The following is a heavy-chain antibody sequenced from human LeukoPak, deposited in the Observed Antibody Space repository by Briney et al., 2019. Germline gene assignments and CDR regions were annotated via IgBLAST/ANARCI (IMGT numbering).Heavy chain of an antibody. V-gene: IGHV4-4*07. CDR3: ARDRPGGSQNFDY. D-gene: IGHD2-15*01. CDR2: IYTSGST. J-gene: IGHJ4*02. CDR1: GGSISSYY. Sequence: ASETLSLTCTVSGGSISSYYWIWIRQPAGKGLEWIGRIYTSGSTNYNPSLKSRVTMSVDTSKNQFSLKLSSVTAADTAVYYCARDRPGGSQNFDYWGQGTLVTVSS.